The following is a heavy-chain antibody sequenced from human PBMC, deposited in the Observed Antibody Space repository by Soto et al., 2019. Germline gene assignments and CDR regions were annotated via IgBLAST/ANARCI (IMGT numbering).Heavy chain of an antibody. CDR2: ISGSGGST. CDR1: GFTFSSYA. J-gene: IGHJ4*02. Sequence: GGSLRLSCAASGFTFSSYAMSWVRQAPGKGLEWVSAISGSGGSTYYADSVKGRFTISRDNSKNTLYLQMNSLRAEDTAVYYCAKVFGSSSWYENDYWGQGTLVTVSS. CDR3: AKVFGSSSWYENDY. V-gene: IGHV3-23*01. D-gene: IGHD6-13*01.